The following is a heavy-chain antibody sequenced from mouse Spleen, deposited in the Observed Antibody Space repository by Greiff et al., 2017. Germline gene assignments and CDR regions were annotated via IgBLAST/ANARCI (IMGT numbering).Heavy chain of an antibody. V-gene: IGHV1-42*01. CDR1: GYSFTGYY. Sequence: VQLQQSGPELVKPGASVKISCKASGYSFTGYYMNWVKQSPEKSLEWIGEINPSTGGTTYNQKFKAKATLTVDKSSSTAYMQLKSLTSEDSAVYYCARWNYDYDEGWFAYWGQGTLVTVSA. J-gene: IGHJ3*01. CDR2: INPSTGGT. D-gene: IGHD2-4*01. CDR3: ARWNYDYDEGWFAY.